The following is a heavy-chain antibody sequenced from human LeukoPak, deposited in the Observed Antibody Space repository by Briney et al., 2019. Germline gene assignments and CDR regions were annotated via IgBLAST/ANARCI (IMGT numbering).Heavy chain of an antibody. Sequence: PGGSLRLSCAASGFTFSSYGMSWVRQAPGKGLEWVSAISGSGDSTYYADSVKGRFTISRDNSKNTLYLQMNSLRVEDTAVYYCARARSSYGYGDAFDIWGQGTMVTVSS. V-gene: IGHV3-23*01. D-gene: IGHD5-18*01. J-gene: IGHJ3*02. CDR1: GFTFSSYG. CDR2: ISGSGDST. CDR3: ARARSSYGYGDAFDI.